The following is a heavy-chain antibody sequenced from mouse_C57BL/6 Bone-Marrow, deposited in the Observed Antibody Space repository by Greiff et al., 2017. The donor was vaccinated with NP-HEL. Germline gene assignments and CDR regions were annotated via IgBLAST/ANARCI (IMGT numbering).Heavy chain of an antibody. Sequence: EVKLVESGGGLVKPGGSLKLSCAASGFTFSDYGMHWVRQAPEKGLEWVAYISSGSSTIYYAETVKGRFTLSRDNAKNTLFLQMTSLRSEETAMYYCARRYRGLYYYAMDYWGQGTSVTVSS. V-gene: IGHV5-17*01. J-gene: IGHJ4*01. CDR1: GFTFSDYG. D-gene: IGHD2-12*01. CDR2: ISSGSSTI. CDR3: ARRYRGLYYYAMDY.